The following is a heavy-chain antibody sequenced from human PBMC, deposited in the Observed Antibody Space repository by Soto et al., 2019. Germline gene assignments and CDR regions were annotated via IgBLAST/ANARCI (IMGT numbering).Heavy chain of an antibody. CDR1: GGSISSGGYY. CDR3: ARFADYDFWSGYYPHYYYGMDV. Sequence: SETLSLTCTVSGGSISSGGYYWSWIRQHPGKGLEWIGYIYYSGSTYYNPSLKSRVTISVDTSKNQFSLKLSSMTAADTAVYYCARFADYDFWSGYYPHYYYGMDVWGQGTTVTVSS. CDR2: IYYSGST. D-gene: IGHD3-3*01. V-gene: IGHV4-31*03. J-gene: IGHJ6*02.